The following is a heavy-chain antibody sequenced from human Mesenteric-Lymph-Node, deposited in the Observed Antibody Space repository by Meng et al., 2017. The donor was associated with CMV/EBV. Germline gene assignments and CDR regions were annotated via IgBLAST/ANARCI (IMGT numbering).Heavy chain of an antibody. J-gene: IGHJ6*02. CDR1: GFTFSSHS. CDR2: ISSNSGYR. Sequence: GGSLRLSCAASGFTFSSHSMRWVRQAPGQGLEWVSSISSNSGYRYYADSVKGRFTISRDNAKKSVYLQLDSRRADDTAVYYCARDRGSFGVIAYYNYYYAMDVWGQGTTVTVSS. CDR3: ARDRGSFGVIAYYNYYYAMDV. V-gene: IGHV3-21*04. D-gene: IGHD3-3*01.